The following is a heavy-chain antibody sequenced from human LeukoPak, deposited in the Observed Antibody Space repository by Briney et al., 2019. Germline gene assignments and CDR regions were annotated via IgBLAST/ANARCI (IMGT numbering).Heavy chain of an antibody. V-gene: IGHV3-21*01. CDR1: GFTFSSYS. CDR2: ISSSSSYI. D-gene: IGHD6-13*01. Sequence: GGSLRLSCAASGFTFSSYSMNWVRQAPGKGLEWVSSISSSSSYIYYADSVKGRFTISRDNAKNSLYLQMNSLRAENTAVYYCARVMVIAAAGTVFDAFDIWGQGTMVNLSS. J-gene: IGHJ3*02. CDR3: ARVMVIAAAGTVFDAFDI.